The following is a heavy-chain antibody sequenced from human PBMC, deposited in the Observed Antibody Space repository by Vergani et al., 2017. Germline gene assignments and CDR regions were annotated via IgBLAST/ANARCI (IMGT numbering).Heavy chain of an antibody. V-gene: IGHV4-59*01. CDR3: ARGIGITFGGFPFAFDI. J-gene: IGHJ3*02. D-gene: IGHD3-16*01. CDR2: ISYSGST. Sequence: QVQLQESGPGLVKPSETLSLTCTVSGGSISSYYWSWIRQPPGKGLEWIGYISYSGSTNYNPSLKSRVTISVDTSKNQFSLKLSSVTAADTAVYYCARGIGITFGGFPFAFDIWGQGTMVTVSS. CDR1: GGSISSYY.